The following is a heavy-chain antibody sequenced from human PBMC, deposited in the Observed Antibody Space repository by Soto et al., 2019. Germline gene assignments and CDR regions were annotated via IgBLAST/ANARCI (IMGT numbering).Heavy chain of an antibody. CDR3: ARDHGSGKNLGRWEDY. V-gene: IGHV1-18*01. D-gene: IGHD3-10*01. CDR1: GYTFTSYG. J-gene: IGHJ4*02. CDR2: ISAYNDNT. Sequence: QVQLVQSGAEVKKPGASVKVSCKASGYTFTSYGISWVRQAPGQGLEWMGWISAYNDNTNYAQKLQGRVIMTRDTSTSTAYMELRSLRSDDTAVYYCARDHGSGKNLGRWEDYWGQGTLVTVSS.